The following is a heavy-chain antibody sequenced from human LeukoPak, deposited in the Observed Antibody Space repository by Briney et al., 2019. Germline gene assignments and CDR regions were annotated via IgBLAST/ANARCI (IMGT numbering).Heavy chain of an antibody. CDR1: GYTFTSYG. D-gene: IGHD3-10*01. V-gene: IGHV1-18*01. CDR3: ARESGRRMYYYGSGSYYY. Sequence: ASVKVSCKASGYTFTSYGISWVRQAPGQGLEWMGWISAYNGNTNYAQKLQGRVTMTTDTSTSTAYMELRSLRSDDTAVYYCARESGRRMYYYGSGSYYYWGQGTLVTVSS. CDR2: ISAYNGNT. J-gene: IGHJ4*02.